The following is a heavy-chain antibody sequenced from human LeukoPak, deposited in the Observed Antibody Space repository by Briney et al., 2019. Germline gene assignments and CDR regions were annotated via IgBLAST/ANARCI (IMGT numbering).Heavy chain of an antibody. CDR1: GFTFNSYW. D-gene: IGHD3-22*01. J-gene: IGHJ4*02. V-gene: IGHV3-7*04. CDR3: ARAVTYYYDSSGSRQPYYFDY. CDR2: IKQDGSEK. Sequence: PGGSLRLSCAASGFTFNSYWMSWVRQAPGKGLEWVANIKQDGSEKYYVDSVKGRFTISRDNAKNSLYLQMNSLRAEDTAVYYCARAVTYYYDSSGSRQPYYFDYWGQGTLVTVSS.